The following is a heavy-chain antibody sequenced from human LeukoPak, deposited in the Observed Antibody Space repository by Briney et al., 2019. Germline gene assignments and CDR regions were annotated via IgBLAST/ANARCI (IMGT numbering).Heavy chain of an antibody. V-gene: IGHV3-48*03. J-gene: IGHJ3*02. D-gene: IGHD3-22*01. CDR3: ARDRPENYCDSSGTDAFDI. CDR1: GFTFSSYE. Sequence: PGGSLRLSCAASGFTFSSYEMNWVRQAPGKGLEWVSYISSSGSTIYYADSVKGRFTISRDNAKNSLYLQMNSLRAEDTAVYYCARDRPENYCDSSGTDAFDIWGQGTMVTVSS. CDR2: ISSSGSTI.